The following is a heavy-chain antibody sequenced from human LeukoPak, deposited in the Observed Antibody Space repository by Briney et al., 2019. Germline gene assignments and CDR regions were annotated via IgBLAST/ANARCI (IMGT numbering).Heavy chain of an antibody. CDR1: GFTFSSYA. Sequence: PGGSLRLSCAASGFTFSSYAMSWVRQAPVKGLEWVSVTSGSGGSTYYADSVKGRFTISRDNSKNTLYLQMNSLRVEDTAIYYCARDQPGGSGGNWFDPWGQGTLVTVSS. CDR2: TSGSGGST. D-gene: IGHD3-10*01. J-gene: IGHJ5*02. V-gene: IGHV3-23*01. CDR3: ARDQPGGSGGNWFDP.